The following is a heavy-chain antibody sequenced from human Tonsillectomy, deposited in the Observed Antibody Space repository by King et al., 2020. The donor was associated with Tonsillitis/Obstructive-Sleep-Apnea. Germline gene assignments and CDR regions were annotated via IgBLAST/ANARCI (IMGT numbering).Heavy chain of an antibody. CDR2: MNPNSGDT. Sequence: QLVQSGAEVKKSGASVKVSCKASGYTFTKYQFNWVRQATGQGLEWMGWMNPNSGDTGYAQKFQGRVTMTRNISISTAYMELSSLRSEDTAVYYCAVRGDFYYYDMDVWGRGTTVTVSS. V-gene: IGHV1-8*01. D-gene: IGHD1-26*01. CDR1: GYTFTKYQ. CDR3: AVRGDFYYYDMDV. J-gene: IGHJ6*03.